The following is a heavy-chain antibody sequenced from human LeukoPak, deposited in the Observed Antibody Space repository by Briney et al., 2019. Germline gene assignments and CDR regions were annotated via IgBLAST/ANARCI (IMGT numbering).Heavy chain of an antibody. J-gene: IGHJ4*02. CDR3: AKGITIFGVDVGRY. D-gene: IGHD3-3*01. Sequence: GGSLRLSCAASGFTFSSFALSWVRQAPGKGLEWVSAISGSGGSTYYADSVKGRFTISRDNSKNTLYLQMNSLRAKDTAVYYCAKGITIFGVDVGRYWGQGTLVTVSS. CDR2: ISGSGGST. CDR1: GFTFSSFA. V-gene: IGHV3-23*01.